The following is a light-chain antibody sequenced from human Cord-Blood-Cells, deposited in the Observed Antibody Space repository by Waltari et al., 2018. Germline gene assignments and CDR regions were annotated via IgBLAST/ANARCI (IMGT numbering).Light chain of an antibody. J-gene: IGLJ1*01. CDR3: CSYAGSSTYV. Sequence: QSALTQPASVSGSPGQSVTLSCTGTRRYVWGYNLFPWYQQHPGKAPKLMIYEGSKRPSGVSNRFSGSKSGNTASLTISGLQAEDEADYYCCSYAGSSTYVFGTGTKVTVL. V-gene: IGLV2-23*01. CDR1: RRYVWGYNL. CDR2: EGS.